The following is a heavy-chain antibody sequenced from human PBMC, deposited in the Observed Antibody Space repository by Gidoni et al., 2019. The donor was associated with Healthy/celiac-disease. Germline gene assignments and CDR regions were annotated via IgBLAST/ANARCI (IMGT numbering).Heavy chain of an antibody. D-gene: IGHD3-22*01. CDR2: ISGSGGST. V-gene: IGHV3-23*01. CDR1: GFTFSSYA. CDR3: AKDLGYYDSSGYIY. J-gene: IGHJ4*02. Sequence: EVQLLESGGGWVQPGGSLRLSCAASGFTFSSYAMSWVRQARGKGLEWVSAISGSGGSTYYADSVKGRFTISRDNSKNTLYLQMNSLRAEDTAVYYCAKDLGYYDSSGYIYWGQGTLVTVSS.